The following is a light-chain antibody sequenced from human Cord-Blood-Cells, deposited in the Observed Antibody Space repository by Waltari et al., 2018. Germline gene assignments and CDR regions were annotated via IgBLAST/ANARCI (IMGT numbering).Light chain of an antibody. J-gene: IGKJ3*01. Sequence: EIVLTQSPGTLSLSTVESATLSCRASQSVSSSYLAWYQQKPGQAPRLLIYGATSRATGIPDRFSGSGSGTDFTLTISRLEPEDFAVYYCQQYGSSFTFGPGTKVDIK. V-gene: IGKV3-20*01. CDR1: QSVSSSY. CDR3: QQYGSSFT. CDR2: GAT.